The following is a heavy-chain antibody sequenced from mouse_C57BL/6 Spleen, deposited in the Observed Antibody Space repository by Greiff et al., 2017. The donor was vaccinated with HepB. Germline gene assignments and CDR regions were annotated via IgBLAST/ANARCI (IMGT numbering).Heavy chain of an antibody. J-gene: IGHJ4*01. Sequence: DVKLVESGGGLVKPGGSLKLSCAASGFTFSSYAMSWVRQTPEKRLEWVATISDGGSYTYYPDNVKGRFTISRDNAKNNLYLQMSHLKSEDTAMYYCARDSSIGYWGQGTSVTVSS. V-gene: IGHV5-4*01. CDR1: GFTFSSYA. D-gene: IGHD3-2*02. CDR3: ARDSSIGY. CDR2: ISDGGSYT.